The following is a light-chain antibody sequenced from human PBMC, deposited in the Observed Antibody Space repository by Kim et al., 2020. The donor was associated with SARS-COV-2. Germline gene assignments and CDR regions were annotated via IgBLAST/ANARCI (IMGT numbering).Light chain of an antibody. V-gene: IGLV3-1*01. J-gene: IGLJ2*01. Sequence: SYELTQPPSVSVSPGQTASITCSGDKLGDKYTSWYQQKPGHSPVLVMYKDNKRPSGIPERFSGSNSGNTATLTISGTQAMDEADYYCQAWDGSAVVFGGGTQLTVL. CDR3: QAWDGSAVV. CDR2: KDN. CDR1: KLGDKY.